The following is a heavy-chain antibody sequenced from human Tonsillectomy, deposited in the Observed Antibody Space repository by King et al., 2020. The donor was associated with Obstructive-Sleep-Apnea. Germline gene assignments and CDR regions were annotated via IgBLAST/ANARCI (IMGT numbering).Heavy chain of an antibody. CDR2: ISWNSGSI. Sequence: VQLVESGGGLVQPGRSLRLSCAASGFTFDDYAMHWVRQAPGKGLEWVSGISWNSGSIGYADSVKGRFTISRDNAKNSLYLQMNSLTGEDTAFYYCAKDLSSGWYSPQDYWGQGTLVTVSS. CDR1: GFTFDDYA. V-gene: IGHV3-9*01. CDR3: AKDLSSGWYSPQDY. J-gene: IGHJ4*02. D-gene: IGHD6-19*01.